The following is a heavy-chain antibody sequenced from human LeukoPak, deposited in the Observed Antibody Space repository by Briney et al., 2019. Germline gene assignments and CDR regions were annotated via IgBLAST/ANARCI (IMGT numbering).Heavy chain of an antibody. CDR3: ARLLRNIAAAVYYFDN. V-gene: IGHV5-51*01. J-gene: IGHJ4*02. Sequence: GGSLKISCKGSGYSFTNYWIGWVRQMPGKGLEWMGIIYSGDSDTRYSPSFQGQVTISADKSISTAYLQWSSLKASDTAMYYCARLLRNIAAAVYYFDNWGQGTLVTVSS. D-gene: IGHD6-13*01. CDR1: GYSFTNYW. CDR2: IYSGDSDT.